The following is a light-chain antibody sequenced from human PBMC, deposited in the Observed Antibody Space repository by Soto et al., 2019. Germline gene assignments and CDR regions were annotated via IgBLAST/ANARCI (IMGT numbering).Light chain of an antibody. Sequence: EIALTQSPATLSLSPGERATLSCRTSQSVSSYLAWYQQKPGQAPRLLIYGASNRATGIPARFSGSGSETDFTLTISSLEPEDFAVYYCQQRSAMWRFGQGTKVEIK. CDR1: QSVSSY. CDR2: GAS. J-gene: IGKJ1*01. CDR3: QQRSAMWR. V-gene: IGKV3-11*01.